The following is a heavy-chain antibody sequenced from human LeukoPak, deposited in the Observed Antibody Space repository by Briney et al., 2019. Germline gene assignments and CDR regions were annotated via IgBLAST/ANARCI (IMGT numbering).Heavy chain of an antibody. J-gene: IGHJ4*02. V-gene: IGHV3-30*02. CDR2: IWCDGSNK. Sequence: GGSLRLSCAASGFTFSTYGMHWVRQAPGKGLEWVAVIWCDGSNKYYVDSVKGRFTISRDNSKNTLYLQMNSLRAEDTAVYYCAKDGDSWGQGTLVTVSS. CDR3: AKDGDS. D-gene: IGHD3-3*01. CDR1: GFTFSTYG.